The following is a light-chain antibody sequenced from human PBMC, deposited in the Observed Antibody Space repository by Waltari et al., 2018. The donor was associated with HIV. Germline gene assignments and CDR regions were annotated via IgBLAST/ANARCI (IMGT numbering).Light chain of an antibody. CDR1: QGIRND. CDR3: LQDYNYPRT. J-gene: IGKJ2*01. V-gene: IGKV1-6*01. Sequence: AIQMTQSPSSLSASVGDRVTITCRASQGIRNDLGWYQQKPGKAPKLLIYAASSLQSGVPSRFSGSGSGTDFTLNISSLQPEDFATYYFLQDYNYPRTFGQGTKLEIK. CDR2: AAS.